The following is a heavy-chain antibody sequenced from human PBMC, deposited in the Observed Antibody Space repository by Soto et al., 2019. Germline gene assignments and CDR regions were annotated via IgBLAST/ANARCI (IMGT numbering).Heavy chain of an antibody. D-gene: IGHD3-22*01. J-gene: IGHJ6*02. CDR1: GFSLSTSGMC. Sequence: SGPTLVNPTQTLTLTCTFSGFSLSTSGMCVSWIRQPPGKALDWLALIDWDDDNSYSTSLKTRLTISKDTSKNQVVLTMTNMDPVDTATYYCARTRYYYDSSGSYSSVMDVWGQGTTVTVSS. CDR3: ARTRYYYDSSGSYSSVMDV. V-gene: IGHV2-70*01. CDR2: IDWDDDN.